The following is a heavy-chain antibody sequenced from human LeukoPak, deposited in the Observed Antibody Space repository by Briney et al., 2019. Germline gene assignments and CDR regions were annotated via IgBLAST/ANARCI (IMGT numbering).Heavy chain of an antibody. CDR2: ITSGGST. J-gene: IGHJ4*02. CDR3: ATRGIPSKKYFEN. Sequence: GSLRLSCAASGFTFISYVMNCVRQAPGKGLEWVSTITSGGSTYYADSVKGRFTISRDNSKNMLSLQEKRLRAEDPAVYYYATRGIPSKKYFENWGRGTLVTVSS. D-gene: IGHD6-13*01. CDR1: GFTFISYV. V-gene: IGHV3-23*01.